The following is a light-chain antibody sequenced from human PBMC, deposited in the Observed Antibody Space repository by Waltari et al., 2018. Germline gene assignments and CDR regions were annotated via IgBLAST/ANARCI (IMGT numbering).Light chain of an antibody. Sequence: QSVLTQPPSLSAAPGQKVTIAASASTSNIGINYVSWYQQLPGTAPKLLIYDNNKRPSGIPDRFTGSKSGTSATLGITGLQTGDEADYYCGTWDSSLSAVVFGGGTKLTVL. CDR3: GTWDSSLSAVV. CDR1: TSNIGINY. V-gene: IGLV1-51*01. CDR2: DNN. J-gene: IGLJ2*01.